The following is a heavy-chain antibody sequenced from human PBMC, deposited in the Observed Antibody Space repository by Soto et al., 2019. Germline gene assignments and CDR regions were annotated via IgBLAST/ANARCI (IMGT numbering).Heavy chain of an antibody. CDR1: GYTFTSYD. D-gene: IGHD7-27*01. CDR3: TRGPPNWGFDY. CDR2: MSPNSGNT. V-gene: IGHV1-8*01. Sequence: QVQLVQSGAEVKKPGASVKVSCKASGYTFTSYDINWVRQATGQGLEWMGWMSPNSGNTGYAQKFQGRVTMTRSTSLRTAYMELSSLTSEDTAVYYCTRGPPNWGFDYWGQGTPVAVSS. J-gene: IGHJ4*02.